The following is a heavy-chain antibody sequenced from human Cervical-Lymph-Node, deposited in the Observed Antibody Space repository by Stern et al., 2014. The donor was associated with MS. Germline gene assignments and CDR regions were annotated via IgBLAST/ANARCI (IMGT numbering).Heavy chain of an antibody. CDR2: LWFDGTTK. D-gene: IGHD1-26*01. Sequence: VQLVESGGGVVQPDRSLRLSCTASGFTFRSCGMHWVRQAPGKGLEWVAGLWFDGTTKYYADSVKGRFTISRDDSKNTLYLQMNSLRAEDTAVYYCARDGSFYGRNFDYWGQGTLVTVSS. V-gene: IGHV3-33*01. J-gene: IGHJ4*02. CDR3: ARDGSFYGRNFDY. CDR1: GFTFRSCG.